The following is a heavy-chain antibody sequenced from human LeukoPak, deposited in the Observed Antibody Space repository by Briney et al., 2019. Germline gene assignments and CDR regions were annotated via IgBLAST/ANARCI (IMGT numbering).Heavy chain of an antibody. V-gene: IGHV4-59*08. CDR1: GGSISSYY. CDR2: IYYSGST. D-gene: IGHD5-18*01. J-gene: IGHJ4*02. Sequence: PSETLSLTCTVSGGSISSYYWGWIRQPPGKGLEWIGYIYYSGSTNYNPSLKSRVTISVDTSKNQFSLKLSSVTAADTAVYYCARGRIQLWSYFDYWGQGTLVTVSS. CDR3: ARGRIQLWSYFDY.